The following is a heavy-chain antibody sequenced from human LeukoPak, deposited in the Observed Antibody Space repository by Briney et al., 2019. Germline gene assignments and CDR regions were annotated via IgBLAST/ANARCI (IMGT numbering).Heavy chain of an antibody. V-gene: IGHV3-23*01. Sequence: PGGSLRLSCAASGFTLSNSAMSWVRQAPGKGLEWVSGFSGPGKTYYADSVKGRFTISRDNAKNSLYLQMNSLRAEDTAVYYCARDQVEMATIDYWGQGTLVTVSS. CDR2: FSGPGKT. CDR3: ARDQVEMATIDY. D-gene: IGHD5-24*01. CDR1: GFTLSNSA. J-gene: IGHJ4*02.